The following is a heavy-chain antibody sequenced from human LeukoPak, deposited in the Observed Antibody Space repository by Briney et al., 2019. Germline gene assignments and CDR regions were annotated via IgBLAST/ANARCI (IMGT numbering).Heavy chain of an antibody. V-gene: IGHV5-51*01. D-gene: IGHD4-17*01. CDR1: GYSFTSYW. CDR2: IYPGDSDT. J-gene: IGHJ4*02. CDR3: ARLSNDYGDYVDYFDY. Sequence: GESLKISCKGSGYSFTSYWIGWVRQMPGKGLAWMGIIYPGDSDTRYSPSFQGQVTISADKSISTAYLQWSSLKASDTAMYYCARLSNDYGDYVDYFDYWGQGTLVTVSS.